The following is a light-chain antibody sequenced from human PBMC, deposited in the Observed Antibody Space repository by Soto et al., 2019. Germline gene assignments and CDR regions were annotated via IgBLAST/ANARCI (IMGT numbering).Light chain of an antibody. J-gene: IGKJ4*01. CDR3: QLYGISPPGLT. CDR2: GAS. CDR1: QSVSSNY. V-gene: IGKV3-20*01. Sequence: EIVLTQSPGTLSLSPGERATLSCRASQSVSSNYLAWYQQKPGQAPRLLMYGASSRAIGIPDRFSGSGSGTDFTLTISRLEPEDFAVYYCQLYGISPPGLTFGGGTKVE.